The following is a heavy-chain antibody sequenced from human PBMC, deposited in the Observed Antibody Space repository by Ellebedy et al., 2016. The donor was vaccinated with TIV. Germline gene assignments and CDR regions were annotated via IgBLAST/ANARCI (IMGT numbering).Heavy chain of an antibody. Sequence: GESLKISCVASGFTFSSYAMSWVRQAPGKGLEWVSTISSTGSRTYYADSVEGRFIISRDNSKKTLYLQMNSLRAEDKAVYYCSKERTTGSYSTDVCDIWGQGTMVTVSS. V-gene: IGHV3-23*01. CDR3: SKERTTGSYSTDVCDI. D-gene: IGHD1-26*01. J-gene: IGHJ3*02. CDR2: ISSTGSRT. CDR1: GFTFSSYA.